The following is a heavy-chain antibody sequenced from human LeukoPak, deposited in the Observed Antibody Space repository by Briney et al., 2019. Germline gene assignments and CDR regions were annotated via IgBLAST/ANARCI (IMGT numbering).Heavy chain of an antibody. Sequence: GGSLRLSCAASGFTVSSNYMSWVRQAPGKGLEWVSVIYSGGSTYYADSVKGRFTISRDNSKNTLYLQMNSLRAEDTAVYYCARYYGDYGRSWFDPWGQGTLVTVSS. CDR3: ARYYGDYGRSWFDP. V-gene: IGHV3-66*01. CDR1: GFTVSSNY. CDR2: IYSGGST. D-gene: IGHD4-17*01. J-gene: IGHJ5*02.